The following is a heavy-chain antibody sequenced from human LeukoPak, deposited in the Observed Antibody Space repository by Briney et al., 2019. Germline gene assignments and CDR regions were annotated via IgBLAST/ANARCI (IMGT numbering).Heavy chain of an antibody. CDR2: INHSGST. D-gene: IGHD3-22*01. J-gene: IGHJ4*02. Sequence: SETVSLTCAVYGGSFSGYYWSWIRQPPGKGLEWIGEINHSGSTNYNPSLKSRVTISVDTSKNQFSLKLSSVTAADTAVYYCARGDYDSSGYHLFDYWGQGTLVTVSS. CDR1: GGSFSGYY. CDR3: ARGDYDSSGYHLFDY. V-gene: IGHV4-34*01.